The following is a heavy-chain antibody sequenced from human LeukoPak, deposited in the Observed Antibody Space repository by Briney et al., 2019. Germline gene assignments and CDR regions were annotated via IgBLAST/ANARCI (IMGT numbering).Heavy chain of an antibody. J-gene: IGHJ4*02. D-gene: IGHD6-6*01. CDR2: ISNSGTAI. CDR3: ARDGWIAARFVDY. V-gene: IGHV3-11*04. Sequence: GGSLRLSCAASGFTFSDYYMSWIRQAPGKGLEWVSSISNSGTAIYYADSVKGRFTISRDNAKNSLYLQMNSLGAGDTAIYYCARDGWIAARFVDYWGQGTLVTVSS. CDR1: GFTFSDYY.